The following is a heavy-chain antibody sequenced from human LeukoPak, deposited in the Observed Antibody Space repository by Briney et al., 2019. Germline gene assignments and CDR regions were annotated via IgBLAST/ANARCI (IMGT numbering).Heavy chain of an antibody. D-gene: IGHD1-26*01. Sequence: GGSLTLSCAASGFTFSSYEMNWVRQAPGKGLEWVSYISSSGSTIYYADSVKGRFTISRDNAKNSLYLQMNSLRAEDTAVYYCARDREVWELLSVFDYWGQGTLVTVSS. CDR1: GFTFSSYE. CDR3: ARDREVWELLSVFDY. CDR2: ISSSGSTI. J-gene: IGHJ4*02. V-gene: IGHV3-48*03.